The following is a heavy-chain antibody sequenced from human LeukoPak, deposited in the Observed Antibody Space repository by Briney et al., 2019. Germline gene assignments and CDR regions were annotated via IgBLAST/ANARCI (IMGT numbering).Heavy chain of an antibody. Sequence: SETLSLTCAVYGGSFSGYYWSWIRQPPGKGLEWIGEINHSGSTNYNPSPKSRVTISVDTSKNQFSLKLSSVTAADTAVYYCARLPWIEDTDYYYYYMDVWGKGTTVTISS. CDR2: INHSGST. J-gene: IGHJ6*03. V-gene: IGHV4-34*01. D-gene: IGHD5-18*01. CDR3: ARLPWIEDTDYYYYYMDV. CDR1: GGSFSGYY.